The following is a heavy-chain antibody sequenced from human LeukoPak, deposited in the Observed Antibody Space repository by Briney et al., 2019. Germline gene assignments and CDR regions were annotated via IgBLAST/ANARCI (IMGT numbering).Heavy chain of an antibody. J-gene: IGHJ4*02. D-gene: IGHD1-26*01. V-gene: IGHV3-74*01. CDR2: INTDGTTA. Sequence: PGGSLRLSCAASGFTFSSSWTHWVRQAPGEGLVYVSRINTDGTTADYADSVKGRFTISRDNAKNTLYLQMSSLRAEDTAVYYCARVISGTCHFDSWGQGVLVIVST. CDR1: GFTFSSSW. CDR3: ARVISGTCHFDS.